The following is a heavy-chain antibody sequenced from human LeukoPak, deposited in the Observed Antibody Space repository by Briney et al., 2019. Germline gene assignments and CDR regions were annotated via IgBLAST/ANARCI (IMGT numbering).Heavy chain of an antibody. CDR1: GFTFSSYS. J-gene: IGHJ4*02. D-gene: IGHD3-22*01. CDR2: ISSSSGYI. Sequence: PGGSLRLSCAASGFTFSSYSMNWVRQAPGKGLEWVSSISSSSGYIYYADSVKGRFTISRDNAKNSLYLQMNSLRAEDTAVYYCARGGAYYYDSSGYHYWGQGTLVTVSS. V-gene: IGHV3-21*01. CDR3: ARGGAYYYDSSGYHY.